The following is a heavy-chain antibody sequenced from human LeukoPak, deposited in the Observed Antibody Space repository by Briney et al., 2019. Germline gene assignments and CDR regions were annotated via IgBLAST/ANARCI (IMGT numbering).Heavy chain of an antibody. CDR3: ARQKGYSSSWDDVFDI. V-gene: IGHV5-51*01. D-gene: IGHD6-13*01. J-gene: IGHJ4*02. CDR1: GYSFTSYW. Sequence: GESLKISCKGSGYSFTSYWIGWVRQMPGKGLEWMRIIYPGDSDTRYSPSFQGQVTISADKSISTAYLQWSSLKASDTAMYYCARQKGYSSSWDDVFDIWGQGTLVTVSS. CDR2: IYPGDSDT.